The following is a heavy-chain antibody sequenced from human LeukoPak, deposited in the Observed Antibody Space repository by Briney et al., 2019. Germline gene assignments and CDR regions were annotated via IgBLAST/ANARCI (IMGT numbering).Heavy chain of an antibody. D-gene: IGHD4-23*01. V-gene: IGHV3-7*01. CDR3: ARLPATVVTYYFDY. J-gene: IGHJ4*02. CDR1: GFTFSSYT. CDR2: IKQGGGEK. Sequence: PGGSLRLSCAASGFTFSSYTMNWVRQAPGKGLEWVANIKQGGGEKYYVDSVKGRFTISRDNAKNSLYLQMNSLRAEDTAVYYCARLPATVVTYYFDYWGQGTLVTVSS.